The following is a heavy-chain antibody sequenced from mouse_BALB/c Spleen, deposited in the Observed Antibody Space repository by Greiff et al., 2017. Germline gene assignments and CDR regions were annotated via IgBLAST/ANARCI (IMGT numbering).Heavy chain of an antibody. CDR3: ARRGDYGAMDY. CDR1: GFTFSDYY. Sequence: EVHLVESGGGLVKPGGSLKLSCAASGFTFSDYYMYWVRQTPEKRLEWVATISDGGSYTYYPDSVKGRFTISRDNAKNNLYLQMSSLKSEDTAMYYCARRGDYGAMDYWGQGTSVTVSS. J-gene: IGHJ4*01. CDR2: ISDGGSYT. V-gene: IGHV5-4*02.